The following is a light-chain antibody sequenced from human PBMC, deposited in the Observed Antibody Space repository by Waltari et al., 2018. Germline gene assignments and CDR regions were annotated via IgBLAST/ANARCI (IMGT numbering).Light chain of an antibody. J-gene: IGKJ1*01. CDR2: GAS. CDR1: QSVSSD. CDR3: QQYNKWPPGT. Sequence: EVVLTPSPATLSVSLGERATLSSRASQSVSSDLAWYQQKPGQAPRLIIHGASIRATGIPARFSGSGSGTEFTLTISSLQSEDSAVYYCQQYNKWPPGTFGQGTKVEIK. V-gene: IGKV3-15*01.